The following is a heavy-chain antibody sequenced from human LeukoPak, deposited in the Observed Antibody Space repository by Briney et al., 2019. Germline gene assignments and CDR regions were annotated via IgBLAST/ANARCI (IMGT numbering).Heavy chain of an antibody. J-gene: IGHJ4*02. CDR3: AKDRTAMVSMFDY. CDR2: ISGSGGST. D-gene: IGHD5-18*01. Sequence: GSLRLSCAASGFTFSSYAMSWVRQAPGKGLEWVSAISGSGGSTYYADSVKGRLTISRDNSKNTLYLQMNSLRAEDTAVYYCAKDRTAMVSMFDYWGQGTLVTVSS. CDR1: GFTFSSYA. V-gene: IGHV3-23*01.